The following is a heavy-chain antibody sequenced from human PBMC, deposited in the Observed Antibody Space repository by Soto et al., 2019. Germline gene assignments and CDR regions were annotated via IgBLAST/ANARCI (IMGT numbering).Heavy chain of an antibody. D-gene: IGHD6-13*01. CDR1: GFTFSSYA. Sequence: GGSLRLSCAASGFTFSSYAMSWVRQAPGKGLEWVSTISGSGGGTYYADSVKGRFTISRDNSKNTLYLQMNNLRAEDTAVYYCAKDIGRAGSSGGVYWGQGTLVTVSS. V-gene: IGHV3-23*01. J-gene: IGHJ4*02. CDR2: ISGSGGGT. CDR3: AKDIGRAGSSGGVY.